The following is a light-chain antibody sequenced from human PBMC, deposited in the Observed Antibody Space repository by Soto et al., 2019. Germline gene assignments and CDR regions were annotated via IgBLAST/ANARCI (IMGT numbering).Light chain of an antibody. J-gene: IGKJ1*01. CDR2: DAY. V-gene: IGKV1-5*01. CDR3: QQYETFSGT. Sequence: DIQMTQSPSTLSASVGDTVTVTCRASQSVSGWLAWYQQKPEEAPKLLIYDAYALPRGVPSRFSGSGSGTKFTLTIASLQPNDFATYYCQQYETFSGTFGPGTKVEI. CDR1: QSVSGW.